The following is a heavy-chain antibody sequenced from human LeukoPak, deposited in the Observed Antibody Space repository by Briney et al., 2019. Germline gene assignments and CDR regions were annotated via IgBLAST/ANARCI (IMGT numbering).Heavy chain of an antibody. V-gene: IGHV1-3*03. CDR3: ARSGGGHYYDSSGAKDFDY. CDR1: GYTFTSYA. CDR2: INAGNGNT. Sequence: ASVKVSCKASGYTFTSYAMHWVRQAPGQRLEWMGWINAGNGNTKYSQEFQGRVTITRDTSASTAYMELSSLRSEDMAVYYCARSGGGHYYDSSGAKDFDYWGQGTLVTVSS. J-gene: IGHJ4*02. D-gene: IGHD3-22*01.